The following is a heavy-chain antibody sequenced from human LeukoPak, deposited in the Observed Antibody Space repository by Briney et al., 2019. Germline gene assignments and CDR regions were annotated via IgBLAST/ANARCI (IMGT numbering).Heavy chain of an antibody. J-gene: IGHJ5*02. CDR1: GYTFTSYA. CDR2: INTNTGNS. D-gene: IGHD6-19*01. Sequence: ASVKVSCKASGYTFTSYAMNWVRQAPGQGLDWMGWINTNTGNSSYAQGFTGLFVFSVGTSVSTAYLQISSLKAEDTAVYYCAREVAVAGFQGFDPWGQGTLVTVSS. V-gene: IGHV7-4-1*02. CDR3: AREVAVAGFQGFDP.